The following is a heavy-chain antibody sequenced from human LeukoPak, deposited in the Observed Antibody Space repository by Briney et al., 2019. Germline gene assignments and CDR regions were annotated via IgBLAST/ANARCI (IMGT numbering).Heavy chain of an antibody. J-gene: IGHJ4*02. D-gene: IGHD2-2*02. CDR3: AKGSRGYTNYYFDY. V-gene: IGHV3-23*01. CDR1: GFSFSGYA. Sequence: GGSLRLSCASSGFSFSGYAMIWVRQAPGKRLELVSTISGSGASTFYADSVRGRFITSKDIPSNIVYLQMNSLRAEDTAVYYCAKGSRGYTNYYFDYWGQGTLVTASS. CDR2: ISGSGAST.